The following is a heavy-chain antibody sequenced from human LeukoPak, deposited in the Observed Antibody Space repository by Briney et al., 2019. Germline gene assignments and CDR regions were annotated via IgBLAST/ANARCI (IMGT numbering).Heavy chain of an antibody. CDR1: GGSISSGSHY. CDR2: IFYTGTT. V-gene: IGHV4-61*10. J-gene: IGHJ4*02. D-gene: IGHD5-24*01. CDR3: ARSRIETATISPADY. Sequence: PSETLSLTCTDSGGSISSGSHYWSWIRQPAGKGLEWIGYIFYTGTTNYNPSLKSRVTISVDTSNEQFSLKLTSVTAADSAVYYCARSRIETATISPADYWGQGTLVTVSS.